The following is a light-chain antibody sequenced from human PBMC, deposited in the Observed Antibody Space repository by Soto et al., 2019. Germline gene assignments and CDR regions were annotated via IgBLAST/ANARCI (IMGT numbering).Light chain of an antibody. J-gene: IGKJ1*01. CDR2: DAS. CDR1: QSVSNN. Sequence: EIVMTQAPATLSASPGERITLSCSASQSVSNNLAWYQQKPGQAPRLLIYDASTRATGIPARFSGSGSGTEFTFTISSLESEDFAVYSCQYYNNWPPWTFGQGTKVEIK. CDR3: QYYNNWPPWT. V-gene: IGKV3-15*01.